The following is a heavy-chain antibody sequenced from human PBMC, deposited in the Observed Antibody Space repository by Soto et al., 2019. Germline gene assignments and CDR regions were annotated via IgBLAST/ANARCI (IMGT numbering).Heavy chain of an antibody. D-gene: IGHD2-2*01. J-gene: IGHJ3*01. CDR3: VRRSWCCSCAGCSCLLYDAFDF. Sequence: EVQLVESGGGLVQPGGSLRLSCAASGFTFSSYWMSWVRQAPGKGLEWVANIKQDGSEKYYVDSVKRRFTISSVNAKNSRFLEMFSVGASETAVYYCVRRSWCCSCAGCSCLLYDAFDFCGRGRMV. V-gene: IGHV3-7*01. CDR1: GFTFSSYW. CDR2: IKQDGSEK.